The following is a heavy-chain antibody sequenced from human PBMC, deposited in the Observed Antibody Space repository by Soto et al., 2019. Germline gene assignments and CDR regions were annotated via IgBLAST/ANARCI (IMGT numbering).Heavy chain of an antibody. J-gene: IGHJ5*02. CDR1: GGSISSGGYS. Sequence: SETLSLTCAVSGGSISSGGYSGGWFRQPPGKGLEWIGYIYHSGGTYYNPSLKSRATISVDRSKNQFSLKLSSVTAADTAVYYCARGEWEQEAFDPWGQGTLVTVSS. CDR3: ARGEWEQEAFDP. CDR2: IYHSGGT. D-gene: IGHD1-26*01. V-gene: IGHV4-30-2*01.